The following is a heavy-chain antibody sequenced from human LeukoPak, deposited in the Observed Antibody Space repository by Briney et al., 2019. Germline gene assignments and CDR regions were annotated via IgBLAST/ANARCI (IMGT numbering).Heavy chain of an antibody. CDR2: ISGSGGST. CDR1: GFTFSSYA. Sequence: GGSLRLSCAASGFTFSSYAMSWVCQAPGKGLEWVSAISGSGGSTYYADSVKGRITISRDNSKNTLYLQMNSLRAEDTAVYYCAKGRITMVRGGYFDYWGQGTLVTVSS. J-gene: IGHJ4*02. V-gene: IGHV3-23*01. CDR3: AKGRITMVRGGYFDY. D-gene: IGHD3-10*01.